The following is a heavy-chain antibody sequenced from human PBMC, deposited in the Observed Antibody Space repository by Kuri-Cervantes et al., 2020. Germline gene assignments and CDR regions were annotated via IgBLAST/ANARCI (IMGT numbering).Heavy chain of an antibody. Sequence: GESLKISCAGSGFAFSSYWMHWVRQAPGKGLVWVSRINSDGSSTTYADSVKGRFTISRDNAKNTLYLQMNSLRAEDTAVYYCAKDRSRIVVGWFDPWGQGTLVTVSS. J-gene: IGHJ5*02. CDR2: INSDGSST. D-gene: IGHD2-2*01. V-gene: IGHV3-74*01. CDR3: AKDRSRIVVGWFDP. CDR1: GFAFSSYW.